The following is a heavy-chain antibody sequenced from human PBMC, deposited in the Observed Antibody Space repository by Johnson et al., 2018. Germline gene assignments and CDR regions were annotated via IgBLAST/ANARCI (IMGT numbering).Heavy chain of an antibody. V-gene: IGHV3-73*01. CDR1: GFTFSGSA. J-gene: IGHJ2*01. CDR3: TRRQWLARSIWYFDL. CDR2: IRSKANSYAT. D-gene: IGHD6-19*01. Sequence: VQLVQSGGGLVQPGGSLKLSCAASGFTFSGSAMHWVRQASGKGLEWVGRIRSKANSYATAYAASGNGRFTIPRDDSKNTAYLQMNSLKTEDTAVYYCTRRQWLARSIWYFDLWGRGTLVTVSS.